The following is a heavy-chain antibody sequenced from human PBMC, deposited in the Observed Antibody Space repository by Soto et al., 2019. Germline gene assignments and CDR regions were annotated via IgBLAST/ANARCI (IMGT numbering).Heavy chain of an antibody. Sequence: SETLSLTCTVSGGSVSSGSYYWRWIRQPPGKGLEWIGYIYYSGSTNYNPSLKSRVTISVDTSKNQFSLKLSSVTAADTAVYYCASVTRTCISTSRYRYYYGMDVWGQGTTVTVSS. V-gene: IGHV4-61*01. D-gene: IGHD2-2*02. CDR2: IYYSGST. CDR1: GGSVSSGSYY. CDR3: ASVTRTCISTSRYRYYYGMDV. J-gene: IGHJ6*02.